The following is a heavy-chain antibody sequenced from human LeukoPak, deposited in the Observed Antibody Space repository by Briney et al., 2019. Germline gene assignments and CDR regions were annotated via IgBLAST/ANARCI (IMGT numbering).Heavy chain of an antibody. CDR3: ARGLLSGDAFDI. V-gene: IGHV3-7*01. CDR2: IKQDGSEK. J-gene: IGHJ3*02. CDR1: GYTFSSYW. Sequence: GGSLRLSCAASGYTFSSYWMSWVRQAPGKGLEWVANIKQDGSEKYYVDSVKGRFTISRDNAKNSLYLQMNNLRAEDTAVYYCARGLLSGDAFDIWGQGTMVTVSS. D-gene: IGHD2-2*01.